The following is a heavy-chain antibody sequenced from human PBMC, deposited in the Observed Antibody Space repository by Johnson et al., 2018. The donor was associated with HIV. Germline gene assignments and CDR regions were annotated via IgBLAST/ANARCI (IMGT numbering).Heavy chain of an antibody. V-gene: IGHV3-7*02. CDR2: IKQDGSEK. J-gene: IGHJ3*02. CDR3: ARAGFWAVGDSSGYHDAFEI. Sequence: VQLVESGGGLVQPGGSLRLSCAASGFTFSSYWMSWVRQAPGKGLEWVANIKQDGSEKYYVDSVKGRFTISRDDAKNSVHLHLNSLRAEDTAVYYCARAGFWAVGDSSGYHDAFEIWGQGTMVTVSS. D-gene: IGHD3-22*01. CDR1: GFTFSSYW.